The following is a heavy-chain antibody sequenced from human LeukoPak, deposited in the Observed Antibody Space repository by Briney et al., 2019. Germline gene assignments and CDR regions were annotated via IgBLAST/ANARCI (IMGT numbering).Heavy chain of an antibody. V-gene: IGHV4-59*12. CDR2: IYYSGST. CDR1: GGSISSYY. J-gene: IGHJ5*02. CDR3: ARGVVVPAATGWFDP. D-gene: IGHD2-2*01. Sequence: PSETLSLTCTVSGGSISSYYWSWIRQPPGKGLEWIGYIYYSGSTNYNPSLKSRVTISVDTSKNQFSLKLSSVTAADTAVYYCARGVVVPAATGWFDPWGQGTLVTVSS.